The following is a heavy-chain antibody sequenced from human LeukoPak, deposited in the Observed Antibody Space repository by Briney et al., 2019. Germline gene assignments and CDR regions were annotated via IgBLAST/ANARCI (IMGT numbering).Heavy chain of an antibody. CDR3: ARDGYYDSSSYRKHDGFDI. CDR1: GFTVSTNY. J-gene: IGHJ3*02. CDR2: IYSGGIT. V-gene: IGHV3-66*01. Sequence: PGGSLRLSCAASGFTVSTNYMSRVRQAPGKGLEWVSLIYSGGITQYADSVKGRFAISRDNSKNTLYLQMTSLRAEDTAVYHCARDGYYDSSSYRKHDGFDIWGQGTLVTVSS. D-gene: IGHD3-22*01.